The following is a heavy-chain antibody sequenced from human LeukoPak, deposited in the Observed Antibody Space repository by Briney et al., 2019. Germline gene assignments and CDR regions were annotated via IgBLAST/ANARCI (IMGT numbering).Heavy chain of an antibody. D-gene: IGHD5-18*01. J-gene: IGHJ4*02. CDR1: GGSISNYY. CDR3: ARAGYSYGTGYYFDY. Sequence: SETLSLTCTVSGGSISNYYRIWIRLPPGKGLEWIGYIYYTGATYYNPSLKSRVTISLDTSKNQFFLKLSSVTAADAAVYYCARAGYSYGTGYYFDYWGQGALVTVSS. V-gene: IGHV4-59*01. CDR2: IYYTGAT.